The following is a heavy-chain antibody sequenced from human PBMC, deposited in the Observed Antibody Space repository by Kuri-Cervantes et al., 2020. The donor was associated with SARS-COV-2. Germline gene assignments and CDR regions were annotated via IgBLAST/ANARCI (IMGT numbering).Heavy chain of an antibody. D-gene: IGHD3-10*01. CDR2: INSDGSST. Sequence: LSLTCAASGFTFSSYWMHSVRQAPGKGLVWVSRINSDGSSTSYADSVKGRFTISRDNTKNTLYLQMNSLRAEDTAVYYCARDYQYYYGSGSYYLVYYYYGMDVWGQGTTVTVSS. V-gene: IGHV3-74*01. CDR1: GFTFSSYW. CDR3: ARDYQYYYGSGSYYLVYYYYGMDV. J-gene: IGHJ6*02.